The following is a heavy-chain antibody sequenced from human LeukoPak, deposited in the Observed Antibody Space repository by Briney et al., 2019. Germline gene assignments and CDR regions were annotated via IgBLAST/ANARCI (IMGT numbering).Heavy chain of an antibody. D-gene: IGHD3-22*01. CDR1: GYTFTSYA. V-gene: IGHV7-4-1*02. CDR2: INTNTGNP. J-gene: IGHJ3*02. Sequence: RASVKVSCKASGYTFTSYAMNWVRQAPGQGLEWMGWINTNTGNPTYAQGFTGRFVFSLDTSVSTAYPQISSLKAEDTAVYYCAIPLEGKTYYYDSSGYHDAFDIWGQGTMVTVSS. CDR3: AIPLEGKTYYYDSSGYHDAFDI.